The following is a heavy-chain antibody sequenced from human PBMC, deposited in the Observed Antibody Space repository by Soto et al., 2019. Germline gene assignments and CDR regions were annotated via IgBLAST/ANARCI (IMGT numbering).Heavy chain of an antibody. J-gene: IGHJ3*02. CDR3: AKDPNGDYVGAFEI. CDR2: ISGSGGRT. D-gene: IGHD4-17*01. CDR1: GFTFSSFA. V-gene: IGHV3-23*01. Sequence: EVQLLESGGGLVQPGGSLRLSCAASGFTFSSFAMSWVRQGPGKGLEWVSAISGSGGRTYYADSVKGRFTISRDNSKNSLDLQMNSLRAEDTAVYYCAKDPNGDYVGAFEIWGQGRMVTVSS.